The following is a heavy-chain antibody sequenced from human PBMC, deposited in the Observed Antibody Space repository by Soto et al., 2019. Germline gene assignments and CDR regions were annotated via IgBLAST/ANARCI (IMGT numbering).Heavy chain of an antibody. D-gene: IGHD1-1*01. CDR1: GFTFSSYA. V-gene: IGHV3-23*01. Sequence: EVQLLESWGGVVQPGGSLRLSCAASGFTFSSYAMSWVRQAPGKGLEWVTGMSGSGDSTYYADSVKGRFTIARDNSKNTLYLHMTGLTAGDTDVYYGETRANGTYFDYWGQGTLVPVSS. CDR3: ETRANGTYFDY. CDR2: MSGSGDST. J-gene: IGHJ4*02.